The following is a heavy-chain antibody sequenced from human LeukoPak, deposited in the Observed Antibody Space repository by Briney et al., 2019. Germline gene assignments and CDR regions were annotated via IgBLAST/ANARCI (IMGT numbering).Heavy chain of an antibody. J-gene: IGHJ4*02. D-gene: IGHD3-3*01. CDR1: GGSISSGGYY. V-gene: IGHV4-30-2*01. CDR2: IYHSGST. CDR3: AALEPGDSFGVVIPEDY. Sequence: SQTLSLTCTVSGGSISSGGYYWRWIRQPPGKGLEWIVYIYHSGSTYYNPSLKSRVTISVDRSKNQFSLKLSSVTAADTAVYYCAALEPGDSFGVVIPEDYWGQGTLVTVSS.